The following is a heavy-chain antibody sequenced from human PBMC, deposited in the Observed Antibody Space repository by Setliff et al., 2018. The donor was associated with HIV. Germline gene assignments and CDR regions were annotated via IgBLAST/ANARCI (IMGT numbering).Heavy chain of an antibody. Sequence: SVKVSCKTSGGTFSSYAISWVRQAPGQGLEWMGGIIPIFGTANYAQKFQGRVTITTDESTSTAYMELSSLRSEDTAVYYCARSSITMIVVVSRGAFDIWGQGTMVTVSS. CDR3: ARSSITMIVVVSRGAFDI. J-gene: IGHJ3*02. CDR2: IIPIFGTA. D-gene: IGHD3-22*01. V-gene: IGHV1-69*05. CDR1: GGTFSSYA.